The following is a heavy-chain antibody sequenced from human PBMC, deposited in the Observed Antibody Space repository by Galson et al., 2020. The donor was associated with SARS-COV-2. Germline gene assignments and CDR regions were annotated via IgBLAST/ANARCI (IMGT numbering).Heavy chain of an antibody. V-gene: IGHV3-13*01. CDR1: GFTFSSYD. CDR3: ARGSTTMVRGIPLYDFYYGMDV. J-gene: IGHJ6*02. CDR2: IGTAGDT. Sequence: GGSLRLSCAASGFTFSSYDMHWVRQATGKGLEWVSAIGTAGDTYYPGSVKGRFTISRENAKNSLYLQMNSLRAGDTAVYYCARGSTTMVRGIPLYDFYYGMDVWGQGTTVTVSS. D-gene: IGHD3-10*01.